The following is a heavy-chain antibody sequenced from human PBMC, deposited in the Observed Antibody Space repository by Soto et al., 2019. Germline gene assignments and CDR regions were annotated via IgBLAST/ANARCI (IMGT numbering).Heavy chain of an antibody. V-gene: IGHV4-59*01. CDR1: DFSSLCYY. CDR2: IYYSGST. J-gene: IGHJ4*02. Sequence: PPKTLSLTYPFSDFSSLCYYWRWIRQPTAKGLEWIGYIYYSGSTNYNPSLKSRVTISVDTSKNQFSLKLSSVTAADTAVYYCARSVRYYDSSGYYRPFDYWGQGTLVTVS. D-gene: IGHD3-22*01. CDR3: ARSVRYYDSSGYYRPFDY.